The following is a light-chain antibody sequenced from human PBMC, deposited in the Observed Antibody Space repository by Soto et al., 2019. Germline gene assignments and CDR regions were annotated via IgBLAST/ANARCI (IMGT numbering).Light chain of an antibody. J-gene: IGLJ2*01. CDR2: GNT. CDR3: KSYDSSLTGSV. V-gene: IGLV1-40*01. CDR1: SSNSGAGYD. Sequence: QSVLTQPPSVSGAPGQRVTISCTGSSSNSGAGYDVHWYHQLPGSAPKLLIFGNTDRPSGVPDRFSGSKSGTSASLAITGLQAEDEADYFCKSYDSSLTGSVFGGGTKLTVL.